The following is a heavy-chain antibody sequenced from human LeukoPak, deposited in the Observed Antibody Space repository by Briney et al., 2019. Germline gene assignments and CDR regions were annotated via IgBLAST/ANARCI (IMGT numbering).Heavy chain of an antibody. Sequence: GGSLRLSCAASGFTFSSCVMSWVRQAPGKGLEWVSAISGSGSSTYYADSVKGRFTISRDNSKNTLYLQMNSLRAEDTAVYYCAKDQVFGWIQLWSPFDYWGQGTLVTVSS. CDR2: ISGSGSST. J-gene: IGHJ4*02. V-gene: IGHV3-23*01. CDR3: AKDQVFGWIQLWSPFDY. D-gene: IGHD5-18*01. CDR1: GFTFSSCV.